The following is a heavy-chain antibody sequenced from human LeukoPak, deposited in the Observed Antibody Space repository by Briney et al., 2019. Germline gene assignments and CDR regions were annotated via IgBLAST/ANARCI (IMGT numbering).Heavy chain of an antibody. Sequence: SVNVSCKASGGTFSSYAIGWVRQAPGQGLEWMGGIIPIFGTANYAQKFQGRVTITADESTSTAYMELSSLRSEDTAVYYCARDSTAMVEGLPPGAPWGQGTLVTVSS. CDR1: GGTFSSYA. CDR2: IIPIFGTA. V-gene: IGHV1-69*13. CDR3: ARDSTAMVEGLPPGAP. J-gene: IGHJ4*02. D-gene: IGHD5-18*01.